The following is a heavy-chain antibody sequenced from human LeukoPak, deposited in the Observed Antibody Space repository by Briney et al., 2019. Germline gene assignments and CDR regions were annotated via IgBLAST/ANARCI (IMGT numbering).Heavy chain of an antibody. CDR3: ARHERDIVVVVAATSYFDY. Sequence: SETLSLTCTVSGGSISSSSYYWGWIRQPPGKGLEWIGSIYYSGRTYYNPSLNSLVTISVDTSKNQFPLKLSSVTAADTAVYYCARHERDIVVVVAATSYFDYWGQGTLVTVSS. V-gene: IGHV4-39*01. J-gene: IGHJ4*02. CDR2: IYYSGRT. CDR1: GGSISSSSYY. D-gene: IGHD2-15*01.